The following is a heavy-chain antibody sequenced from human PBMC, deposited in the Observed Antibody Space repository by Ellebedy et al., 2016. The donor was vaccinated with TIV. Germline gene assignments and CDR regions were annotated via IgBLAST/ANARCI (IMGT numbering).Heavy chain of an antibody. D-gene: IGHD2-2*01. Sequence: ASVKVSCXAPGYTFTSYYMHWVRQAPGQGLEWMGIINPSGGSTSYAQKFQGRVTMTRDTSTSTVYMELSSLRSEDTAVYYCARGYCSSTSCYKTLGTHFDYWGQGTLVTVSS. J-gene: IGHJ4*02. V-gene: IGHV1-46*01. CDR1: GYTFTSYY. CDR3: ARGYCSSTSCYKTLGTHFDY. CDR2: INPSGGST.